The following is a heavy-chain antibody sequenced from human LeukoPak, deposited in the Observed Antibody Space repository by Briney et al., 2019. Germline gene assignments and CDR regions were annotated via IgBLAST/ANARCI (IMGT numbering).Heavy chain of an antibody. CDR2: IYPGDSDT. D-gene: IGHD4-11*01. V-gene: IGHV5-51*01. CDR1: GYSFTSYW. Sequence: GESLKISCKRSGYSFTSYWIGWVRQMPGKGLEWMGIIYPGDSDTRYSPSFQGQVTISADKSISTAYLQWSSLRASDTALYYCASLYSADAFDIWGQGTMVTVSS. J-gene: IGHJ3*02. CDR3: ASLYSADAFDI.